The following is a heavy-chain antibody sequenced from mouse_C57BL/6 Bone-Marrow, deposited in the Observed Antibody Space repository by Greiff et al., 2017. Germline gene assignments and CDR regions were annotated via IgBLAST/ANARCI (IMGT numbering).Heavy chain of an antibody. CDR3: ARWGFYYYGYFDY. CDR2: IDPSDSYT. J-gene: IGHJ2*01. Sequence: QVQLQQPGAELVMPGASVKLSCKASGYTFTSYWMHWVKQRPGQGLEWIGEIDPSDSYTNYNQKFKGKSTLTVDKSSSTAYMQLSSLTSEDSAVYFCARWGFYYYGYFDYWGQGTTLTVSS. V-gene: IGHV1-69*01. D-gene: IGHD1-1*01. CDR1: GYTFTSYW.